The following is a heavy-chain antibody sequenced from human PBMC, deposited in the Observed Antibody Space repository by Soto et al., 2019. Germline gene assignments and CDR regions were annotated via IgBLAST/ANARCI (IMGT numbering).Heavy chain of an antibody. V-gene: IGHV3-30*18. CDR3: ANPALGCGRYCSGGSCYLGFDY. J-gene: IGHJ4*02. Sequence: QVQLVESGGGVVQPGRSLRLSCAASGFTFSSYGMHWVRQAPGKGLEWVAVISYDGSNKYYADSVKGRFTISRDNSKNTLYLHTNIPRADHKAVYYCANPALGCGRYCSGGSCYLGFDYWGQGTLVTVSS. D-gene: IGHD2-15*01. CDR2: ISYDGSNK. CDR1: GFTFSSYG.